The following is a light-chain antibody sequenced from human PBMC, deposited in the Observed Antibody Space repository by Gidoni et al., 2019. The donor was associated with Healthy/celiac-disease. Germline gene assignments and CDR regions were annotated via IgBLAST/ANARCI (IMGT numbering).Light chain of an antibody. CDR3: CSYAGSSTLV. V-gene: IGLV2-23*02. Sequence: QSALPQPASVSGSPGQSITISCTGTSSDVGSYNLVSWYQQHPGKAPKLMIYEVSKRPSGVSSRFSGSKAGNTASLTISGLQAEDEADYYCCSYAGSSTLVFGGGTKLTVL. CDR1: SSDVGSYNL. J-gene: IGLJ2*01. CDR2: EVS.